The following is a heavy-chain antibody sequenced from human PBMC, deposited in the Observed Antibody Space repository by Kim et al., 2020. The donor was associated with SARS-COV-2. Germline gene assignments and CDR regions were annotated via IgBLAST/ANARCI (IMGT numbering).Heavy chain of an antibody. V-gene: IGHV4-61*01. CDR3: ARRGPYCGGDCYLDWYFDL. Sequence: SETLSLTCTVSGGSVSSGSYYWSWIRQPPGKGLEWIGYIYYSGSTNYNPSLKSRVTISVDTSKNQFPLKLSSVTAADTAVYYCARRGPYCGGDCYLDWYFDLGGRGTLVTVSS. CDR1: GGSVSSGSYY. D-gene: IGHD2-21*02. CDR2: IYYSGST. J-gene: IGHJ2*01.